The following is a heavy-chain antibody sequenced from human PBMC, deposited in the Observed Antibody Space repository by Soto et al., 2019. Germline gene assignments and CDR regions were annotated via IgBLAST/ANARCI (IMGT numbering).Heavy chain of an antibody. V-gene: IGHV1-69*13. CDR1: DYTLTSYG. D-gene: IGHD3-22*01. CDR3: ASGDSSGYYPPGY. J-gene: IGHJ4*02. Sequence: SVKVSCKASDYTLTSYGIIWVRQAPGQGLEWMGWIIPIFGTANYAQKFQGRVTITADESTSTAYMELSSLRSEDTAVYYCASGDSSGYYPPGYWGQGTLVTVSS. CDR2: IIPIFGTA.